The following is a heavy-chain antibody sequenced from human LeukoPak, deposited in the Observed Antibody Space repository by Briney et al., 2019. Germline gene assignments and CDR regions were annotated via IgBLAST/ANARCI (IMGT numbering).Heavy chain of an antibody. Sequence: PGGSLRLSCAASGFTFSNYAMSWVRQAPGKGLEWVSAISGSSGSTYYADSVKGRFTISRDNSKNTLYLQMNSLRADDTAVYYCGKRIKTGLDYWGQGTLVTVSS. J-gene: IGHJ4*02. CDR1: GFTFSNYA. V-gene: IGHV3-23*01. CDR3: GKRIKTGLDY. D-gene: IGHD1-1*01. CDR2: ISGSSGST.